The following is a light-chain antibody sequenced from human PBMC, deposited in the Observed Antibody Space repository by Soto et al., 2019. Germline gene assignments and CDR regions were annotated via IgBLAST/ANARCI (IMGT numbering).Light chain of an antibody. CDR2: AAS. V-gene: IGKV1D-16*01. J-gene: IGKJ3*01. CDR3: QQYNSYLGT. CDR1: QGISSS. Sequence: DIQMAQSPSSVSASVGDRVTITCRASQGISSSLAWYQQRPGKAPKLLIYAASNLQNEVPSRFSGSGSGTDFTLTISSLQPDDFATYYCQQYNSYLGTFGPGTKVDIK.